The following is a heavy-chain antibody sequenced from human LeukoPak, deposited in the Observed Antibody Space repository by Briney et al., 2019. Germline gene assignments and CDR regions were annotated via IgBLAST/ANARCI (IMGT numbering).Heavy chain of an antibody. Sequence: SETLSLTCTVSGGSISDYYWNWIRQPPGKGLEWIGYVDYSGSTNYNPSLKSRGTISVDTSKNQFSLKLSSVTAADTAVYYCARLRGYSYNYFDHWGQGTLVTVSS. J-gene: IGHJ4*02. CDR3: ARLRGYSYNYFDH. CDR2: VDYSGST. D-gene: IGHD5-18*01. V-gene: IGHV4-59*08. CDR1: GGSISDYY.